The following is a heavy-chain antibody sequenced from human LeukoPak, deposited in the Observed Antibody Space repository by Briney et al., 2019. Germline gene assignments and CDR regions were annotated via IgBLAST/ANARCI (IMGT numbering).Heavy chain of an antibody. CDR1: GGSFTGYY. CDR3: ARTSGDWLSWAWIGVDV. CDR2: IEHSGST. D-gene: IGHD3-9*01. J-gene: IGHJ6*04. V-gene: IGHV4-34*01. Sequence: PSETLSLTCAVYGGSFTGYYWNWIRQPPGKGLEWIGEIEHSGSTKYNPSLRSRVTISADTFKNQFSLKMSSVTAADTAVYYCARTSGDWLSWAWIGVDVWGKGTTVTASS.